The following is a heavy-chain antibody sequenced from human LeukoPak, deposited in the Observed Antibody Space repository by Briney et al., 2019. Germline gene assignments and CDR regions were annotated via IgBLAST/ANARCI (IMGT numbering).Heavy chain of an antibody. V-gene: IGHV3-23*01. J-gene: IGHJ6*03. CDR2: ISGSGGIT. CDR1: RFTFTSYA. Sequence: GGSLRLSCAASRFTFTSYAMSWVREAPGKGLEWVSAISGSGGITYYADPVKGRVTISRDNSTNTLYLQMNSLRAEDTAGYYCAKHLIYCSGGSCYSGYYYYMDVWGKGTTVTVS. CDR3: AKHLIYCSGGSCYSGYYYYMDV. D-gene: IGHD2-15*01.